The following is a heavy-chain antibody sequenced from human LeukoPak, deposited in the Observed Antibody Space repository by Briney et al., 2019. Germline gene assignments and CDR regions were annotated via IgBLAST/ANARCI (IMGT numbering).Heavy chain of an antibody. CDR3: AKDSVMLAYYFDY. Sequence: GGSLRLSCAASGFTFSSYGMHWVRQAPGKGLEWVAVISYDGSNKYYADSVKGRFTISRDNSKNTLYLQMNSLRAEDTAVYYCAKDSVMLAYYFDYWGQGTLVTVSS. CDR1: GFTFSSYG. J-gene: IGHJ4*02. D-gene: IGHD2-8*01. V-gene: IGHV3-30*18. CDR2: ISYDGSNK.